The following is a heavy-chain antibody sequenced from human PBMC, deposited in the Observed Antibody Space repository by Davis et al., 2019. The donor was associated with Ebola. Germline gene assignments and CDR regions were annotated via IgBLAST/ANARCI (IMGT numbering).Heavy chain of an antibody. J-gene: IGHJ4*02. Sequence: ASVKVSCKASGYTFTSYYMHWVRQAPGQGLEWMGIINPSGGSTSYAQKFQGRVTMTRDTSTSTVYMELSSLRSEDTAVYYCARTQVPSSYDFWSGPPDYWGQGTLVTVSS. CDR2: INPSGGST. CDR3: ARTQVPSSYDFWSGPPDY. D-gene: IGHD3-3*01. CDR1: GYTFTSYY. V-gene: IGHV1-46*01.